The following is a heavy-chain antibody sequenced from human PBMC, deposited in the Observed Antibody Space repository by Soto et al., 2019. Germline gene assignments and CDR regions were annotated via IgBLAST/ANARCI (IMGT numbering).Heavy chain of an antibody. D-gene: IGHD2-15*01. CDR2: INADGSST. Sequence: EVQLVESGGGSVQPGGSLRLSCAASGFTFSNYWMHWVRQAPGKGLVWVSRINADGSSTSYVDSVKGRFTISRDNAEHTVYLQMNSLRAEDTAIYYCARDPDTPVSMYVCGIRTPVTVSS. CDR1: GFTFSNYW. V-gene: IGHV3-74*01. J-gene: IGHJ6*04. CDR3: ARDPDTPVSMYV.